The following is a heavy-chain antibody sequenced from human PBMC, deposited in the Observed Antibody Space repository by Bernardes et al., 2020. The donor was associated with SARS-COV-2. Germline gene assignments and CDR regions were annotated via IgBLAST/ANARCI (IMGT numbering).Heavy chain of an antibody. Sequence: GGSLRLSCEASGFILENYGMSWVRQAPGTGLAWVSSMNWNGGNRDYADSVMGRFTISRDNAKNSLYLQLTSLRVEDTAVYHCARVSDCSANVDGCKYLYNALDVWGPGTTVTVSS. CDR3: ARVSDCSANVDGCKYLYNALDV. V-gene: IGHV3-20*01. CDR1: GFILENYG. CDR2: MNWNGGNR. J-gene: IGHJ6*02. D-gene: IGHD2-15*01.